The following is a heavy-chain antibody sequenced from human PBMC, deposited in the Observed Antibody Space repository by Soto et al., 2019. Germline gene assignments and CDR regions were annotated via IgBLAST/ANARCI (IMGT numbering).Heavy chain of an antibody. CDR3: ARRWGEGRVDY. Sequence: QVQLQESGPGLVKPSGTLSLTCAVSGASISSSNWWSWVRQPPGKGLEWIGEIYHSGSTNYNPSRKMRVTIAVDKARNQLSLKLSSVTAADTAVYYCARRWGEGRVDYWGQGTLGTVSS. D-gene: IGHD3-10*01. V-gene: IGHV4-4*02. CDR1: GASISSSNW. CDR2: IYHSGST. J-gene: IGHJ4*02.